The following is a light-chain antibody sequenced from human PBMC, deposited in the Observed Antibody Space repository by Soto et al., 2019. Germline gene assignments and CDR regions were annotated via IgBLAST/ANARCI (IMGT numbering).Light chain of an antibody. CDR3: SSYTSSSTLL. CDR1: SSDVGGYNY. V-gene: IGLV2-14*01. J-gene: IGLJ2*01. CDR2: DVS. Sequence: QSALTQPASASGSPGQSITISCTGTSSDVGGYNYVSWYQQHPGTAPKLMIYDVSNRPAGVSSRFSGTKSGNTASLTISGLQAEDDADYYCSSYTSSSTLLFGGGTKLTVL.